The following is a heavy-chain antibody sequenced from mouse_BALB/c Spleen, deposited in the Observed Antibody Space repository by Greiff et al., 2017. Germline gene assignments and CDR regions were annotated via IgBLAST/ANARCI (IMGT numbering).Heavy chain of an antibody. J-gene: IGHJ2*01. CDR2: ISSGGST. D-gene: IGHD1-1*01. V-gene: IGHV5-6-5*01. CDR3: ARGRDYGSPFDY. Sequence: EVHLVESGGGLVKPGGSLKLSCAASGFTFSSYAMSWVRQTPEKRLEWVASISSGGSTYYPDSVKGRFTISRDNARNILYLQMSSLRSEDTAMYYCARGRDYGSPFDYWGQGTTLTVSS. CDR1: GFTFSSYA.